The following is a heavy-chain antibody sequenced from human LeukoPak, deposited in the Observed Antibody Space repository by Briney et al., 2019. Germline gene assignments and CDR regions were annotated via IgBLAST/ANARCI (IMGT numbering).Heavy chain of an antibody. Sequence: GGSLRLSCTVSGFTVSSNSMSWVSQAPGKGLEWVSFIYSPGSTHYSDSVKGRFTISRDNAKNSVYLQMNSLRAEDTAVYYGSGYPPYWGQGTLVTVSS. CDR1: GFTVSSNS. CDR3: SGYPPY. CDR2: IYSPGST. V-gene: IGHV3-53*01. D-gene: IGHD3-22*01. J-gene: IGHJ4*02.